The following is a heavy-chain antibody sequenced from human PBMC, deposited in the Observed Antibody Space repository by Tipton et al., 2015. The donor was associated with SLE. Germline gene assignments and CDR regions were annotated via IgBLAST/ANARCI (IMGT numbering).Heavy chain of an antibody. J-gene: IGHJ6*03. Sequence: TLSLTCTVSGGSISSGSYSWIWIRQPAGKELEWIGRIYTSGSTNYNPSLKSRVTISVDTSKNQFSLKLSSVTAADTAVYYCAKGLGAYSSGWRYYYYYMDVWGKGTTVTVSS. CDR1: GGSISSGSYS. V-gene: IGHV4-61*02. D-gene: IGHD6-19*01. CDR2: IYTSGST. CDR3: AKGLGAYSSGWRYYYYYMDV.